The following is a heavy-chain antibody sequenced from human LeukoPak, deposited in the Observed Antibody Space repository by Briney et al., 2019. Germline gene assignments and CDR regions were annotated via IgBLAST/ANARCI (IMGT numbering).Heavy chain of an antibody. CDR1: GFILTSYS. J-gene: IGHJ4*02. CDR2: ISSTSSAT. CDR3: ARQGDLDY. Sequence: GGSLRLSCAASGFILTSYSMNWVRQAPGKGLEFVSSISSTSSATYYADSVKGRFTISRDNAKNSMYLQMNSLRDEDTAVYYCARQGDLDYWGQGTLVTVCS. V-gene: IGHV3-48*02. D-gene: IGHD3-16*01.